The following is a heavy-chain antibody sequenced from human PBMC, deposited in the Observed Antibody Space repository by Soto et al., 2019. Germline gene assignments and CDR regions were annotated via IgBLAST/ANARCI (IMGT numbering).Heavy chain of an antibody. Sequence: QVQLVQSGAEVKKPGSSVTVSCKASGGTFSSYAISWVRQAPGQGLEWMGGIIPIFGTANYAQKFQGRVTITADESTSTAYMELSSLRSEDTAVYYCARARSAGYSGYEHFDYWGQGTLVTVSS. D-gene: IGHD5-12*01. V-gene: IGHV1-69*01. J-gene: IGHJ4*02. CDR2: IIPIFGTA. CDR1: GGTFSSYA. CDR3: ARARSAGYSGYEHFDY.